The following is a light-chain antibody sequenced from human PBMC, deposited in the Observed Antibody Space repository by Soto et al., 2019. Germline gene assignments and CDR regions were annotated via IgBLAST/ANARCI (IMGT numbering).Light chain of an antibody. J-gene: IGKJ1*01. V-gene: IGKV1-5*03. CDR3: QQYNSYSRT. Sequence: DIQMTQSPSTLSASVGDRITITCRASQSISSSLAWYQQKPGKAPKLLIYKASSLQSGVPSRFGGTGSGTEFTLTLSSLQPDDFATYYCQQYNSYSRTFGQGTKVEI. CDR2: KAS. CDR1: QSISSS.